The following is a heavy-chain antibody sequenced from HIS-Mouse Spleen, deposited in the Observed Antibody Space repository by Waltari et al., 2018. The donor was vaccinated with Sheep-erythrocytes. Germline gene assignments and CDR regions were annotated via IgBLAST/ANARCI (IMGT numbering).Heavy chain of an antibody. CDR1: GFTVSSNY. V-gene: IGHV3-53*01. D-gene: IGHD4-17*01. CDR3: ARGHPDYGDYDAFDI. J-gene: IGHJ3*02. CDR2: IYSGGRT. Sequence: EVQLVESGGGLIQPGGSLRLSCAASGFTVSSNYMSWVRQAPGKGLGWVSVIYSGGRTQYAESGKGRLTISRDNSKNTMYLQMNSLRAEDTAVYYCARGHPDYGDYDAFDIWGQGTMVTVSS.